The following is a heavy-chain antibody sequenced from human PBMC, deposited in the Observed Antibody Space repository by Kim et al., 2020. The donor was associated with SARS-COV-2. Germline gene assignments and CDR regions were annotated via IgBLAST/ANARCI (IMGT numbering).Heavy chain of an antibody. CDR3: AGVYSSDGSGCLGPAYLHH. D-gene: IGHD3-22*01. V-gene: IGHV3-30*04. Sequence: GGSLRLSCAASGFTFSNFAMHWVRQAPGKGLEWVAVVSYDGRNKYYAGSVKGRFTISRDNSKNTLYLQMNTLRPEDTAAYYCAGVYSSDGSGCLGPAYLHHWGRGTLVTVSS. CDR1: GFTFSNFA. CDR2: VSYDGRNK. J-gene: IGHJ1*01.